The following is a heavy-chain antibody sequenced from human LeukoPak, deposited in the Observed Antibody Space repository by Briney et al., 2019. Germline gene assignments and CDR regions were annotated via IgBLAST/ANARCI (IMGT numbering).Heavy chain of an antibody. CDR2: IYSGGST. Sequence: GGSLRLSCAASGFVFSSYSMNWVRQAPGKGLEWVSVIYSGGSTYYADSVKGRFTISRDNSKNTLYLQMNSLRAEDTAVYYCTKDVTGNYDSWGQGTLVTVSS. D-gene: IGHD1-20*01. J-gene: IGHJ4*02. V-gene: IGHV3-66*01. CDR1: GFVFSSYS. CDR3: TKDVTGNYDS.